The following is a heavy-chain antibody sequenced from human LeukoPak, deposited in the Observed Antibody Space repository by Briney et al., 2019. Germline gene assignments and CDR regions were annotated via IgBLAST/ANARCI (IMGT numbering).Heavy chain of an antibody. J-gene: IGHJ4*02. V-gene: IGHV4-30-2*01. CDR1: GSSISRGGYS. Sequence: SETLSLTCAVSGSSISRGGYSWGWIRQPPGKGLVWIGYIYHGGTTYSHPSLQSRINISVDRSKNQFSLRRSSVADADTAVFYSSRIRDGYNYIDYWGQGTLVTVSS. D-gene: IGHD5-24*01. CDR3: SRIRDGYNYIDY. CDR2: IYHGGTT.